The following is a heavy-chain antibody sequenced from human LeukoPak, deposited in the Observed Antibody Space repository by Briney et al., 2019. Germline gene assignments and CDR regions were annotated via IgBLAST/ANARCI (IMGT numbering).Heavy chain of an antibody. CDR3: AVSGYSGYYTSYYFDY. Sequence: PSETLSLTCTVSGGSISSGSYYWSWIRQPAGKGLEWIGRIYTSGSTNYNPSLKSRVTISVDTSKNQFSLKLSSVTAADTAVYYCAVSGYSGYYTSYYFDYWGQGTLVTVSS. V-gene: IGHV4-61*02. CDR1: GGSISSGSYY. D-gene: IGHD5-12*01. J-gene: IGHJ4*02. CDR2: IYTSGST.